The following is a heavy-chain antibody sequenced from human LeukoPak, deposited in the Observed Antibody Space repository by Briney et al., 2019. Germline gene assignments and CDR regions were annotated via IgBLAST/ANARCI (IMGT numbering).Heavy chain of an antibody. CDR1: GFTFSSYE. V-gene: IGHV3-21*01. CDR2: ISSSSSYI. CDR3: ARERFNIAAADDC. J-gene: IGHJ4*02. Sequence: GGSLRLSCAASGFTFSSYEMNWVRQAPGKGLEWVSSISSSSSYIYYADSVKGRFTISRDNAKNSLYLQMNSLRAEDTAVYYCARERFNIAAADDCWGQGTLVTVSS. D-gene: IGHD6-13*01.